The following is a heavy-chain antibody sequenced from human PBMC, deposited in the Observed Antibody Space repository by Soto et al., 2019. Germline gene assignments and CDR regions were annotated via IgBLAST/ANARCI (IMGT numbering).Heavy chain of an antibody. CDR1: GGSISNNY. D-gene: IGHD6-13*01. J-gene: IGHJ5*02. V-gene: IGHV4-59*01. Sequence: QVQLQESGPGLVKPSETLSLTCGVSGGSISNNYWSWIRQPPGKGLEWIGYISHSGSTNYNPSLKSRVTISVDTSKKQFSLKLNSVTAADTAVYYCARGGTYSRLIIGDWFDPGGQGTLVTVAS. CDR2: ISHSGST. CDR3: ARGGTYSRLIIGDWFDP.